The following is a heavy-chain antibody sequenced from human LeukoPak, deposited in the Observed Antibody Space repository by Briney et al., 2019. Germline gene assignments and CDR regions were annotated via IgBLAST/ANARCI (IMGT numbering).Heavy chain of an antibody. CDR1: GFTVSSNY. CDR3: ARVKGQLGPHFDY. V-gene: IGHV3-66*02. CDR2: IYSGGST. J-gene: IGHJ4*02. D-gene: IGHD6-6*01. Sequence: PGGSLRLSCAASGFTVSSNYMSWVRQAPGKGLEWVSVIYSGGSTYYADSVKGRFTTSRDNSKNTLYLQMNSLRAEDTAVYYCARVKGQLGPHFDYWGQGTLVTVSS.